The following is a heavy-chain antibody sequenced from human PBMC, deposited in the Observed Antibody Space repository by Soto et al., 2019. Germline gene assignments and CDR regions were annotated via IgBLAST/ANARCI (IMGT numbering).Heavy chain of an antibody. D-gene: IGHD1-26*01. V-gene: IGHV4-59*12. CDR2: IHYSGRT. CDR1: NGSISGFY. CDR3: VRVGVGIGNHFDS. J-gene: IGHJ4*02. Sequence: SETLSLTCSVSNGSISGFYWTWIRQPPGKILEWIGYIHYSGRTDYNPSLTSRATMSVDTSKNQFSLNLKSITAAETAVYYCVRVGVGIGNHFDSWGRGTLVTVS.